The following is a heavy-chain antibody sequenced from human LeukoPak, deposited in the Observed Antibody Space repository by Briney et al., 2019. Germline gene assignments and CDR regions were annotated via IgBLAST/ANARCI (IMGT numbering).Heavy chain of an antibody. Sequence: GGSLRLSCAASGFTFSSYGMHWVRQAPGKGLEWVAVISYDGSIKYYADSVRGRFTISRDSSKNTLYLEMNSLRAEDTAVYYCGKYGMTTVTYIDYWGQGTLVTVSS. D-gene: IGHD4-17*01. J-gene: IGHJ4*02. CDR3: GKYGMTTVTYIDY. CDR1: GFTFSSYG. V-gene: IGHV3-30*18. CDR2: ISYDGSIK.